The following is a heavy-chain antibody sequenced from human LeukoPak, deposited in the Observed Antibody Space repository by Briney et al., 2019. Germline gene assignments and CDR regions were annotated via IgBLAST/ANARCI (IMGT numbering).Heavy chain of an antibody. CDR1: GYTFNSYY. J-gene: IGHJ4*02. Sequence: ASVKVSCKASGYTFNSYYIHWLQQAPGQGLEWMGIINPSSGSTTYAQKFQGRVTMTRETSTSAVYVELSGLRSEDTAVYYCARGGMGIQLWPFDYWGQGTLVTVSS. D-gene: IGHD1-1*01. CDR2: INPSSGST. V-gene: IGHV1-46*02. CDR3: ARGGMGIQLWPFDY.